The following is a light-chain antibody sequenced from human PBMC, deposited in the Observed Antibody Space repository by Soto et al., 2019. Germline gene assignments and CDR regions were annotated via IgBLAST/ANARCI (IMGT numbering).Light chain of an antibody. CDR3: QQSYSRPRA. CDR2: SAS. CDR1: QSISTY. V-gene: IGKV1-39*01. Sequence: DIQMTQSPSSLSASVGDRITITCRASQSISTYVNWYQQKPGKAPNLLIYSASSLESGVPSRFSGSGSGTDFTLTIRSLQPEDFATYFCQQSYSRPRALGQGTKV. J-gene: IGKJ1*01.